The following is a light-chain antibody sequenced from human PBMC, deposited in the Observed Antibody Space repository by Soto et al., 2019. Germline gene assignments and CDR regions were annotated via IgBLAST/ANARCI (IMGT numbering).Light chain of an antibody. CDR2: DAS. CDR1: QSISTW. J-gene: IGKJ1*01. V-gene: IGKV1-5*01. Sequence: DIQISQSPSTLSAPLGYRVTITCRASQSISTWLAWFQQKPGKAPDLLIYDASSLESGVPSRFSGTGSGTDFTLTISRLQPEDFATYYCQQTYNSPRTFGQGTKVDIK. CDR3: QQTYNSPRT.